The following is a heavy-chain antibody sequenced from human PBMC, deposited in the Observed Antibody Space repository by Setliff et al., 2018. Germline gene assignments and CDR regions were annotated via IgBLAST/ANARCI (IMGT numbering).Heavy chain of an antibody. CDR2: IIHSGST. J-gene: IGHJ4*02. V-gene: IGHV4-39*07. Sequence: SETLSLTCTVSGGSISSGDYYWSWIRQPPGKGLKWIGEIIHSGSTNYNPSLKSRVTISMDTSKNQFSLKLNSVTAADMAVYYCARSFSRREKFLLDYWGQGALVTVSS. CDR3: ARSFSRREKFLLDY. CDR1: GGSISSGDYY.